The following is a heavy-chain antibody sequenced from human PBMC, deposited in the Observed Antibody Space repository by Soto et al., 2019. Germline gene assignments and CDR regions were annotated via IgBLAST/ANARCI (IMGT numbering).Heavy chain of an antibody. Sequence: GGSLRLSCAASGFTVSSNYMSWVRQAPGKGLEWVSVIYSGGSTYYADSVKGRFTISRDNSKNTLYLQMHSLRAEDTAVYYCARERGSGWTFDYWGQGTLVTVSS. CDR1: GFTVSSNY. D-gene: IGHD6-19*01. CDR3: ARERGSGWTFDY. V-gene: IGHV3-53*01. CDR2: IYSGGST. J-gene: IGHJ4*02.